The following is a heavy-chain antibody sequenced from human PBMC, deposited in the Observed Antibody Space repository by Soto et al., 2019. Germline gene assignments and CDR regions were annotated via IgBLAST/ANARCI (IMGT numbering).Heavy chain of an antibody. J-gene: IGHJ4*02. Sequence: PSETLSLTCTVSGGSISSYYWSWIRQPPGKGLEWIGYIYYSGSTNYNPSLKSRVTISVDTSKNQFSLKLSSVTAADTAVYYCARVGSSYGLNFHYWGQGTLVPDSS. CDR2: IYYSGST. D-gene: IGHD5-18*01. CDR1: GGSISSYY. V-gene: IGHV4-59*01. CDR3: ARVGSSYGLNFHY.